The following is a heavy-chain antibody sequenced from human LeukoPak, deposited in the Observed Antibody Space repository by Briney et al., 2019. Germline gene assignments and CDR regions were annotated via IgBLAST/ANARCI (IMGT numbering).Heavy chain of an antibody. Sequence: SETLSLPCAVYGGSFSGYYWSWIRQPPGKGLEWIGEINHSGSTNYNPSLKSRVTISVDTSKNQFSLKLSSVTAADTAVYYCARASGSYYGAPFDYWGQGTLVTVSS. CDR2: INHSGST. J-gene: IGHJ4*02. V-gene: IGHV4-34*01. D-gene: IGHD1-26*01. CDR1: GGSFSGYY. CDR3: ARASGSYYGAPFDY.